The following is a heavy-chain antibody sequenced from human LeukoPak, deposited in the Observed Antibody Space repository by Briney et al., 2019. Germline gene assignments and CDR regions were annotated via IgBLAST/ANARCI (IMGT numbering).Heavy chain of an antibody. D-gene: IGHD2-8*02. J-gene: IGHJ6*02. CDR2: IHYSGST. V-gene: IGHV4-59*01. CDR1: GDSMSSYY. CDR3: AAGTYEPTGYYYGMDV. Sequence: SETLSLTCTVSGDSMSSYYWSWIRQPPGKGLEWIGYIHYSGSTNCNPSLKSRVTISIDTSKNQFSLKLSSVAAADTAVYYCAAGTYEPTGYYYGMDVWGQGTTVTVSS.